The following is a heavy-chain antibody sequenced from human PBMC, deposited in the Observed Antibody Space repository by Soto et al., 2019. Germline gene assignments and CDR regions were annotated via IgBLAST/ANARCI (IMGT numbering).Heavy chain of an antibody. D-gene: IGHD3-22*01. V-gene: IGHV3-66*01. J-gene: IGHJ2*01. CDR1: GFTVSSNY. CDR3: ARAPYYYDSSGYGYWYFDL. Sequence: GGSLRLSRAASGFTVSSNYMSWVRQAPGKGLEWVSVIYSGGSTYYADSVKGRFTISRDNAKNTLYLQMNSLRDEDTAVYYCARAPYYYDSSGYGYWYFDLWGRGTLVTVSS. CDR2: IYSGGST.